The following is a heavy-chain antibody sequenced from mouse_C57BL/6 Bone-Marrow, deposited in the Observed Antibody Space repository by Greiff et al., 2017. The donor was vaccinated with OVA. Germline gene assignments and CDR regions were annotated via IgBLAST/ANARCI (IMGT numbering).Heavy chain of an antibody. CDR1: GFNFKDDY. J-gene: IGHJ3*01. CDR3: TTSLLRSA. CDR2: IDPENGDT. D-gene: IGHD1-2*01. V-gene: IGHV14-4*01. Sequence: EVQRVESGAELVRPGASVKLSCTASGFNFKDDYMHWVKQRPEQGLEWIGWIDPENGDTEYASKFQGKATIAADTSSNTAYLQLSSLTSEDTADYDCTTSLLRSAWGQGTLVTVSA.